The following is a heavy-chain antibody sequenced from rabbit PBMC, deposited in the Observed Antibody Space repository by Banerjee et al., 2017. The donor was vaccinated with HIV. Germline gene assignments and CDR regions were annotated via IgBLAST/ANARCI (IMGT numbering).Heavy chain of an antibody. CDR1: GFSFSSGYW. CDR2: ISTSSGST. D-gene: IGHD8-1*01. V-gene: IGHV1S45*01. Sequence: QEQLVESGGGLVQPEGSLTLTCTASGFSFSSGYWICWVRQAPGKGLEWIACISTSSGSTWYASWVNGRYTISKSSSTTVTLQMTSLTAADTATYFCARTLVVVLTRLDLWGPGTLVTVS. J-gene: IGHJ6*01. CDR3: ARTLVVVLTRLDL.